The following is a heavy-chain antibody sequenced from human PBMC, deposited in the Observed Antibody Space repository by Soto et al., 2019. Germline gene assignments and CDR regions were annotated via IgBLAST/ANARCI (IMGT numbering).Heavy chain of an antibody. CDR3: AKAYGDDLLWRYYGMDV. CDR1: GFTFSSYG. CDR2: ISYDGSNK. D-gene: IGHD4-17*01. J-gene: IGHJ6*02. Sequence: GGSLRLSCAASGFTFSSYGMHWVRQAPGKGLEWVAVISYDGSNKYYADSVKGRFTISRDNSKNTLYLQMNSLRAEDTAVYYCAKAYGDDLLWRYYGMDVWGQGTTVTVSS. V-gene: IGHV3-30*18.